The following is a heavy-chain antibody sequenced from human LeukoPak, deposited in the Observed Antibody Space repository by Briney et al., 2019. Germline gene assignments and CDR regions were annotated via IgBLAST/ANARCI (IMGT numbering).Heavy chain of an antibody. V-gene: IGHV1-69*13. CDR2: IIPIFGTA. CDR3: ARTYCSSTSCHHFDY. J-gene: IGHJ4*02. CDR1: GYTFTSYD. Sequence: ASVKVSCKASGYTFTSYDINWVRQATGQGLEWMGGIIPIFGTANYAQKFQGRVTITADESTSTAYMELSSLRSEDTAVYYCARTYCSSTSCHHFDYWGQGTLVTVSS. D-gene: IGHD2-2*01.